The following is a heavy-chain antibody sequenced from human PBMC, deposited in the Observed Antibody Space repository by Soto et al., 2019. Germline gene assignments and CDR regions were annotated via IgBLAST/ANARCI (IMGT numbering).Heavy chain of an antibody. CDR2: IYYHGST. CDR3: ARHPSPGYPRTRVERVDY. CDR1: GGPISSRTYS. Sequence: PSETLSLTCAVSGGPISSRTYSWGWIRQPPGRGLEWIGTIYYHGSTNYNPSLKSRVTISVDTSKNQFSLKLSSVTAADPAVYNCARHPSPGYPRTRVERVDYWGQGTLVTVSS. D-gene: IGHD3-9*01. J-gene: IGHJ4*02. V-gene: IGHV4-39*01.